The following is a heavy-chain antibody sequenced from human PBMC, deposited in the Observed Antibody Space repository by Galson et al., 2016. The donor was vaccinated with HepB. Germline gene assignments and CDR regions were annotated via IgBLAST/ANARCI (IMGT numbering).Heavy chain of an antibody. CDR2: ISYDGSKK. J-gene: IGHJ6*03. CDR1: GFTFSSYG. Sequence: FLRLSCAVSGFTFSSYGMHWVRQAPGKGLEWVAVISYDGSKKYYADSVRGRFTISRDNPKNTLYLQMSRLRVEDTAVYYCAKDRAVVVPAALDLYYYYYYMDVWGQGTTVTVSS. D-gene: IGHD2-2*01. CDR3: AKDRAVVVPAALDLYYYYYYMDV. V-gene: IGHV3-30*18.